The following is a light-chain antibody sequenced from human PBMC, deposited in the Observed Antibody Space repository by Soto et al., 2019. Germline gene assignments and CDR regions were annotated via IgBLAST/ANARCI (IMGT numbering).Light chain of an antibody. CDR2: DVS. CDR3: SSYTSSSTLCV. CDR1: SSDVGGYNY. J-gene: IGLJ1*01. Sequence: QSALNQPASVSGSPGQSITISCTGTSSDVGGYNYVSWYQQHPGKAPKLMIYDVSNRPSGVSNRFSGSKSGNTASLTISGLQAEDEADYYCSSYTSSSTLCVFGTGTKLTVL. V-gene: IGLV2-14*01.